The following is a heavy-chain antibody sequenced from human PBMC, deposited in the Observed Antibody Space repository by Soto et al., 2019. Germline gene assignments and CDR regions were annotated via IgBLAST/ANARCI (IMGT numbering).Heavy chain of an antibody. J-gene: IGHJ3*02. CDR3: AREKWLVGWNDLFDI. D-gene: IGHD6-19*01. V-gene: IGHV4-31*03. Sequence: SETLSLTCTVSGGSISSGGYYWSWIRQHPGKGLEWIGYIYYSGSTYYNPSLKSRVTISVDKSKNQFSLKLSSVTDADTAVYYCAREKWLVGWNDLFDIWGQGTMVTV. CDR2: IYYSGST. CDR1: GGSISSGGYY.